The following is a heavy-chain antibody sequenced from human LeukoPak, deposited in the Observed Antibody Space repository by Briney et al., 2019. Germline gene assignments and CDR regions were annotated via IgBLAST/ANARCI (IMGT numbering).Heavy chain of an antibody. CDR2: INPNSGNT. V-gene: IGHV1-8*02. Sequence: ASVKVSCKASGYTFTSYAMNWVRQAPGQGLEWMGWINPNSGNTAYAQNFQGRVTMTRDSSRSTVYMELSGLKSEDTAVYYCARGWTWGDSWGQGSPVTVSS. CDR1: GYTFTSYA. J-gene: IGHJ1*01. D-gene: IGHD3-16*01. CDR3: ARGWTWGDS.